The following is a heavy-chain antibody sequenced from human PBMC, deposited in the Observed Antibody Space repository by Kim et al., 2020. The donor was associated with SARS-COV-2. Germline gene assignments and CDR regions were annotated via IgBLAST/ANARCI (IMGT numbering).Heavy chain of an antibody. D-gene: IGHD3-10*01. J-gene: IGHJ4*02. Sequence: VEGRLPITRDNSENTVYLQMNSLSAEDTALYYCAKDRYRITMVRGVKFDYWGQGTLVTVSS. CDR3: AKDRYRITMVRGVKFDY. V-gene: IGHV3-23*01.